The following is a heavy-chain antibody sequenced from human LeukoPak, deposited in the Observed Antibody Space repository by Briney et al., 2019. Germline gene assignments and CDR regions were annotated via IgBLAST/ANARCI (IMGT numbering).Heavy chain of an antibody. CDR2: ISTGSSPI. CDR1: GFTFGTYA. V-gene: IGHV3-48*01. CDR3: ARGLFWFGELSYSMDV. J-gene: IGHJ6*02. D-gene: IGHD3-10*01. Sequence: GGSLRLSCAASGFTFGTYAMNWVRQSPWKGLEWVSYISTGSSPIYYADSVKGRFTISRDNAKNSLYLQMHSLRAEDTAIYYCARGLFWFGELSYSMDVWGQGTTVTVSS.